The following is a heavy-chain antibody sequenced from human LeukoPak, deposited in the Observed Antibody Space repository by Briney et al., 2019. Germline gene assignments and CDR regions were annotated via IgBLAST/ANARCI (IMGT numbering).Heavy chain of an antibody. Sequence: GGSLRLSCAASGFTFSSYAMTWVRQAPGKGLEWVSGINDSGGSTYYADSVKGRFTISRDNSKNTLYMQMNSLRAEDTAVYYCTKDLGYNWNYFDYWGQGTLVTVSS. J-gene: IGHJ4*02. V-gene: IGHV3-23*01. CDR3: TKDLGYNWNYFDY. CDR1: GFTFSSYA. D-gene: IGHD1-20*01. CDR2: INDSGGST.